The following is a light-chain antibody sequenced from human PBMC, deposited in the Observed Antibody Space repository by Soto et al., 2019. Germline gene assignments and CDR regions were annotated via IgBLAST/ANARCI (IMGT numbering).Light chain of an antibody. CDR1: QSISSW. V-gene: IGKV1-5*03. J-gene: IGKJ1*01. CDR2: KAS. CDR3: QQYKDNWT. Sequence: DIQMTQSPSTLSASVGDRVTITCRASQSISSWLAWYQQKPGTAPKLLIYKASTLHSGVPSRFSGSGSGTEFTLTISSLQPDDSATYYCQQYKDNWTFGQGTKVE.